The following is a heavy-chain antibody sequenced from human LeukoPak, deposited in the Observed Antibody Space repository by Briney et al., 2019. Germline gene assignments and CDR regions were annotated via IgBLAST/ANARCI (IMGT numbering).Heavy chain of an antibody. CDR2: ISSSGSTI. CDR3: ARGMNWNDAQDYYYYYMDV. V-gene: IGHV3-48*03. CDR1: GFTFSSYE. Sequence: GGSLRLSCAASGFTFSSYEMNWVRQAPGKGLEWVSYISSSGSTIYYADSVKGRFTISRDNAKNSLYLQMNSLRAEDTAVYYCARGMNWNDAQDYYYYYMDVWGKGTTVTVSS. J-gene: IGHJ6*03. D-gene: IGHD1-1*01.